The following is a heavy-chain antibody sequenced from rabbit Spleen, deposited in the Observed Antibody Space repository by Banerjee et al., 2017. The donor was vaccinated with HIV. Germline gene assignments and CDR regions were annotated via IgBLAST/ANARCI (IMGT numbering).Heavy chain of an antibody. V-gene: IGHV1S7*01. J-gene: IGHJ4*01. CDR3: VRDQAHMLDL. CDR2: IDPVFGST. D-gene: IGHD1-1*01. Sequence: QSLEESGGRLVPPGGSLTLSCKGSGFTISSYWMNWVRQAPGKGLEWIGYIDPVFGSTYYTSWVNGRFSISRENTQNTLYLQLNSLTAADTATYFCVRDQAHMLDLWGPGTL. CDR1: GFTISSYW.